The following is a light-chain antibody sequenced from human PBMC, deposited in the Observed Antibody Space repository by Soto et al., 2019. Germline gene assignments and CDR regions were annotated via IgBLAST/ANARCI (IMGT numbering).Light chain of an antibody. Sequence: EIVLTQSPVTLSLSPGERATLSCRASQSIRSPFLARYQQKPGQAPRLFIHGASSRATGIPDRFSGSGSGTDFPLTLSRLEPQGFAVYYRGSDEWTFGQGTKVE. CDR3: GSDEWT. V-gene: IGKV3-20*01. CDR1: QSIRSPF. J-gene: IGKJ1*01. CDR2: GAS.